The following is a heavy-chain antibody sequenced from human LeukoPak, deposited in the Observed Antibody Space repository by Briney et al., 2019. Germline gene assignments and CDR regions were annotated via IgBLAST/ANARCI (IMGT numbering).Heavy chain of an antibody. V-gene: IGHV1-69*04. CDR1: GYTFTSYD. CDR3: ARTLIFGGAANNWFDP. Sequence: ASVKVSCKASGYTFTSYDISWVRQAPGQGLEWMGRIIPILGIANYAQKFQGRVTITADKSTSTAYMELSSLRSEDTAVYYCARTLIFGGAANNWFDPWGQGTLVTVSS. CDR2: IIPILGIA. J-gene: IGHJ5*02. D-gene: IGHD3-3*01.